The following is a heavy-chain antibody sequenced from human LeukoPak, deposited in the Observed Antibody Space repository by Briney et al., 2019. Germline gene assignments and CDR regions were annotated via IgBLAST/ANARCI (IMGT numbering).Heavy chain of an antibody. D-gene: IGHD7-27*01. J-gene: IGHJ4*02. Sequence: GGSLRLSCAASGFTFSRYWMTWVRQAPGKGLEWVANIKEDGSEKYYVDSVKGRFTISRDNAKNSLYLQMNSLRAEDTAVYYCPRPAGWGSLDYWGQGTLVTVSS. CDR1: GFTFSRYW. V-gene: IGHV3-7*01. CDR3: PRPAGWGSLDY. CDR2: IKEDGSEK.